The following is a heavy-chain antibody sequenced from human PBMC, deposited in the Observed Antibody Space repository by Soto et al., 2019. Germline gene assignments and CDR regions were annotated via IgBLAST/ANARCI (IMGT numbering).Heavy chain of an antibody. CDR3: ARGGPKLGRLPPGFDY. V-gene: IGHV1-8*01. J-gene: IGHJ4*02. CDR1: GYTFTSYD. Sequence: QVQLVQSGAEVKKPGASVKVSCKASGYTFTSYDINWVRQATGQGLEWMGWMNPNSGNTGYAQKFQGRVTMTRNTSISTAYMGLSSLRSEDTAVYYCARGGPKLGRLPPGFDYWGQGTLVTVSS. CDR2: MNPNSGNT. D-gene: IGHD7-27*01.